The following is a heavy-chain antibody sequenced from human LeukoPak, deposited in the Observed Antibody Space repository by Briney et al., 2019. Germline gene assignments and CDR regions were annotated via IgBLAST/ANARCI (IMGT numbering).Heavy chain of an antibody. D-gene: IGHD3-3*01. V-gene: IGHV1-18*01. Sequence: ASVNVSCKASGYTFTSYGISWVRQAPGQGLEWMGWISAYNGNTNYAQKLQGRVTMTTDTSTSTAYMELRSLRSDDTAVYYCAREGDTHYDFWSGPFDPWGQGTLVTVSS. CDR3: AREGDTHYDFWSGPFDP. CDR2: ISAYNGNT. J-gene: IGHJ5*02. CDR1: GYTFTSYG.